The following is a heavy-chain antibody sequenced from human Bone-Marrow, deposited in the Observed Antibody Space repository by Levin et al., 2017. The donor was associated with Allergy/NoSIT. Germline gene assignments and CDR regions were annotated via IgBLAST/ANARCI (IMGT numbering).Heavy chain of an antibody. CDR1: QFIFDDHG. D-gene: IGHD1-7*01. J-gene: IGHJ3*01. CDR3: ARVGNYAVVADAFDL. Sequence: GESLKISCAASQFIFDDHGMSWVRQAPGKGLEWVSGITWNSGTTGYADSVKGRFTISRDNAKNTLYLQMISLRVEDTALYYCARVGNYAVVADAFDLWGQGTRVTVSS. V-gene: IGHV3-20*04. CDR2: ITWNSGTT.